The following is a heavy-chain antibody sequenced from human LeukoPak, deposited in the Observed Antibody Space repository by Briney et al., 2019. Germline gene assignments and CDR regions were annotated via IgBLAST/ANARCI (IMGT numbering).Heavy chain of an antibody. CDR2: ISGSGGST. J-gene: IGHJ4*02. D-gene: IGHD6-19*01. CDR1: GFTFKNYA. Sequence: GGSLRLSCAASGFTFKNYAMSWVRQAPGKGLEWVSSISGSGGSTYYADSVKGRFTISRDNSKNTLFLQMNSLRAEDTAVYYCAKTKYEQWLLNVLFDYWGQGTLVTVSS. CDR3: AKTKYEQWLLNVLFDY. V-gene: IGHV3-23*01.